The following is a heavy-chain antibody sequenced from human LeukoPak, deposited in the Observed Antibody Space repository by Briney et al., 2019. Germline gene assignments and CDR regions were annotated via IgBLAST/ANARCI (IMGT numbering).Heavy chain of an antibody. CDR3: TTGIPAY. J-gene: IGHJ4*02. Sequence: PGGSLRLSCAASGFTFSNAWMSWVRQAPGKGLEWVGHIKSKTDGGTTDYAAPVKGRFTISRDDSKNTLYLQMNSLKTEDTAVYYCTTGIPAYWGQGTLVTVSS. CDR1: GFTFSNAW. CDR2: IKSKTDGGTT. V-gene: IGHV3-15*01.